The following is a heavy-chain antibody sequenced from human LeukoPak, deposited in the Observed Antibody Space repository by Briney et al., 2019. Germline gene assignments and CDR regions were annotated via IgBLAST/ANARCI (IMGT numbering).Heavy chain of an antibody. CDR1: GFTFDDYA. CDR3: AKEDKNSYYDILTGYYRDYYGMDV. V-gene: IGHV3-9*01. J-gene: IGHJ6*02. D-gene: IGHD3-9*01. CDR2: ISWNSGRI. Sequence: PGGSLRLSCAASGFTFDDYAMHWVRQAPGKGLEWVSGISWNSGRIGYADSVKGRFTISRDNAKNSLYLQMNSLRVEDTALYYCAKEDKNSYYDILTGYYRDYYGMDVWGQGTTVTVSS.